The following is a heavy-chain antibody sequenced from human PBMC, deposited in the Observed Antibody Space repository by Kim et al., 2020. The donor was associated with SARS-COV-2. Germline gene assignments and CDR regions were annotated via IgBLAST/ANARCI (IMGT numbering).Heavy chain of an antibody. CDR2: ISSSGSTI. Sequence: GGSLRLSCAASGFTFSSYEMNWVRQAPGKGLEWVSYISSSGSTIYYADSVKGRFTISRDNAKNSLYLQMNSLRAEDTAVYYCAREGVAARRGAFDIWGQGTMVTVSS. D-gene: IGHD6-6*01. J-gene: IGHJ3*02. CDR1: GFTFSSYE. V-gene: IGHV3-48*03. CDR3: AREGVAARRGAFDI.